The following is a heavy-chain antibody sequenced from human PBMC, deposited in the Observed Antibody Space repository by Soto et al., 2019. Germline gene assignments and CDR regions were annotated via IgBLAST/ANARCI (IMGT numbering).Heavy chain of an antibody. V-gene: IGHV1-69*13. CDR1: GGTFSSYA. D-gene: IGHD6-13*01. CDR3: ATHSSSWYVDFDY. Sequence: SVKVSCKASGGTFSSYAISWVRQAPGQGLEWMGGIIPIFGTANYAQKFQGRVTITADESTSTAYMELSSLRSEDTAVYYCATHSSSWYVDFDYWGQGTLVTVSS. CDR2: IIPIFGTA. J-gene: IGHJ4*02.